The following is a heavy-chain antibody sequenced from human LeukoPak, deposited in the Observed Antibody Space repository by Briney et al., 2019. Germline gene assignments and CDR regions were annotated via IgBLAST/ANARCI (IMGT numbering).Heavy chain of an antibody. V-gene: IGHV4-59*08. CDR1: GGSISSYY. J-gene: IGHJ4*02. CDR3: ARTYYYDSSGYYPGHYFDY. CDR2: TYYSGST. Sequence: PSETLSLTCTVSGGSISSYYWSWIRQPPGKGLEWIGHTYYSGSTNYNPSLKSRVSISVDTSKNQSSLKLSSVTAADTAVYYCARTYYYDSSGYYPGHYFDYWGQGTLVTVSS. D-gene: IGHD3-22*01.